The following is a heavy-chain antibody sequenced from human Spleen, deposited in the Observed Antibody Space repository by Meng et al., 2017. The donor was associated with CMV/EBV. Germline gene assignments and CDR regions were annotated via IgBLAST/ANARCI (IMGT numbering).Heavy chain of an antibody. V-gene: IGHV1-46*01. D-gene: IGHD6-13*01. CDR2: INPSGGTI. CDR1: GGTFSSYA. Sequence: ASVKVSCKASGGTFSSYAISWVRQAPGQGLEWMGIINPSGGTISYEQQFQGRVTMTRDTSTSTVYMELSSLRSEDTAVYYCARASRAAIPAAGAGGYWGQGTLVTVSS. J-gene: IGHJ4*02. CDR3: ARASRAAIPAAGAGGY.